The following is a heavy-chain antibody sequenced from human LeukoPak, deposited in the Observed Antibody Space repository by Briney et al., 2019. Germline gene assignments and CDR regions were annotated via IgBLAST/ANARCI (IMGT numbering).Heavy chain of an antibody. CDR1: GFTFSDYY. D-gene: IGHD6-13*01. V-gene: IGHV3-11*01. J-gene: IGHJ3*02. CDR3: AKDIGYSSTTAFDI. CDR2: ISSSGSTI. Sequence: GGSLRLSCAASGFTFSDYYMSWIRQAPGKGLGWVSYISSSGSTIYYADSVKGRFTISRDNAKKSLYLQMNSLRAEDMALYYCAKDIGYSSTTAFDIWGQGTMVTVSS.